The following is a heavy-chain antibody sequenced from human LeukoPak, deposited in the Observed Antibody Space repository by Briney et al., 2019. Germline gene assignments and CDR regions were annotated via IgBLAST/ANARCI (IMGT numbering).Heavy chain of an antibody. D-gene: IGHD1-26*01. CDR3: ARKPTSGSYDY. Sequence: ASVKVSCKASGGTFSSYAISWVRQAPGQGLEWMGGIIPIFGTANYAQKFQGRVTITADESTSTAYMELSSLRSKDTAVYYCARKPTSGSYDYWGQGTLVTVSS. CDR1: GGTFSSYA. CDR2: IIPIFGTA. V-gene: IGHV1-69*13. J-gene: IGHJ4*02.